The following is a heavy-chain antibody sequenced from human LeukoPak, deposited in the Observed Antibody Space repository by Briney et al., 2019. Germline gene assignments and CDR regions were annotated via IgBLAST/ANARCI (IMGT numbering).Heavy chain of an antibody. CDR2: IYYSGST. Sequence: SETLSLTCTVSGGSISSGGYYWSWIRQPPGKGLEWIGYIYYSGSTYYNPSLKSRVTISVDTSKNQFSLKLSSVTAADTAVYYCARSYGDYVPPPFDYWGQGTLVTVSS. V-gene: IGHV4-30-4*01. D-gene: IGHD4-17*01. J-gene: IGHJ4*02. CDR1: GGSISSGGYY. CDR3: ARSYGDYVPPPFDY.